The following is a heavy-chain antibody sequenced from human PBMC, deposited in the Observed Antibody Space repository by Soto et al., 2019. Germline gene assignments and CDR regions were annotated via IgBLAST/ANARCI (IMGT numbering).Heavy chain of an antibody. J-gene: IGHJ4*02. D-gene: IGHD6-13*01. V-gene: IGHV3-30*18. CDR3: AKDRSSSWCYDW. Sequence: GGSLRLSCAASGFTFSSSGMHWVRQAPGKGLEWVAVMSYDGSNEYYAGSVKGRFTISRDNFQNTLYLQMNSLRAEDTAVYYCAKDRSSSWCYDWWGQGTLVTVSS. CDR2: MSYDGSNE. CDR1: GFTFSSSG.